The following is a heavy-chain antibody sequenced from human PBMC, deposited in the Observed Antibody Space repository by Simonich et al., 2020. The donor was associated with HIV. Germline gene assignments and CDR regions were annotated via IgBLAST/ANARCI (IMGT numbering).Heavy chain of an antibody. CDR2: IWYDGSKT. CDR3: ARQPPSPSGSSSWPIDY. Sequence: QVQLVESGGGVVQPGRSLRLSCATSGFIFANFGMHWVRQAPGKGLEWVAVIWYDGSKTYYADSVNGRFTIARDTSKNTLFLRRNSRRAEDTAVYYCARQPPSPSGSSSWPIDYWGQGTLVTVSS. V-gene: IGHV3-33*01. J-gene: IGHJ4*02. D-gene: IGHD6-13*01. CDR1: GFIFANFG.